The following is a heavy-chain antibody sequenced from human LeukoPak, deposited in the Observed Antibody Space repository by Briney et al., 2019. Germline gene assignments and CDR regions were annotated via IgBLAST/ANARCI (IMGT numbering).Heavy chain of an antibody. Sequence: GGSLRLSCAASGFTFSDYWITWVRQAPGRGLECMANIKEDGSETYYVDSVEGRFTISRDNAKNSLYLQMNSLRAEDTAVYYCARATIFGVVSALGPLDSWGQGTLVTVSS. CDR2: IKEDGSET. CDR3: ARATIFGVVSALGPLDS. V-gene: IGHV3-7*01. CDR1: GFTFSDYW. D-gene: IGHD3-3*01. J-gene: IGHJ4*02.